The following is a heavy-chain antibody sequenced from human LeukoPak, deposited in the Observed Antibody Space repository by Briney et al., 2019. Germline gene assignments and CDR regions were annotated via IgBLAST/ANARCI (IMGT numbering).Heavy chain of an antibody. V-gene: IGHV1-2*02. CDR3: ATGVLRYFDWLFPFDY. Sequence: ASVKVTCKASGYTFTGYYLHWVRQPPGQGLEGIGWINPNSGGTNYAQKFQGRVTMTRDTSISTAYMELSRLRSDDAAVDFCATGVLRYFDWLFPFDYWGQGTLVTVSS. CDR2: INPNSGGT. D-gene: IGHD3-9*01. CDR1: GYTFTGYY. J-gene: IGHJ4*02.